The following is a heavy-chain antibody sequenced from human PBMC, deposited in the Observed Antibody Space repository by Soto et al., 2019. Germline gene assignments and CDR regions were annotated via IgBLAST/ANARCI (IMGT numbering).Heavy chain of an antibody. J-gene: IGHJ3*01. CDR2: IIPMFATA. Sequence: QVQLVQSGAEVKKPGSSVKVSCKASGGTFNRNGVSWVRQAPGQGLEWMGGIIPMFATAKSAQNFQGRVNXXADESTGKSNIELSRLRTGDTADDYCAKEMRTGSPRGVLDPWRQGTVVSVSS. CDR1: GGTFNRNG. D-gene: IGHD3-10*01. CDR3: AKEMRTGSPRGVLDP. V-gene: IGHV1-69*12.